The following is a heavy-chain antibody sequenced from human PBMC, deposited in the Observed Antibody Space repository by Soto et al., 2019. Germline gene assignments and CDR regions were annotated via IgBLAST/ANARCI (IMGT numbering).Heavy chain of an antibody. V-gene: IGHV1-46*01. J-gene: IGHJ5*02. CDR1: AANFPSYY. D-gene: IGHD3-16*02. CDR2: IHPNGGST. Sequence: GASVKVACTAPAANFPSYYIHWVRQAPGHGLEWMGIIHPNGGSTRFAQTFQCRITMTTDTSTSTVYMELRSLTSEDTAVYYCARSSWGVFGIIIECSNCLAPWGQGSLVTVSS. CDR3: ARSSWGVFGIIIECSNCLAP.